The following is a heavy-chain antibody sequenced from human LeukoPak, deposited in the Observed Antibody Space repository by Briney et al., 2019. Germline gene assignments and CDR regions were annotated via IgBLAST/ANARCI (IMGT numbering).Heavy chain of an antibody. CDR2: IHYVGVNK. V-gene: IGHV3-30*02. CDR1: GCTFTSNG. D-gene: IGHD2-21*02. J-gene: IGHJ4*02. Sequence: GWSLRLSCAASGCTFTSNGMHWVRQAPGRGLEGVAFIHYVGVNKWYADSVKGRFTITRDNSKNTLYLQMNSLRTEDTAVYYCAKDRDCDWAVDYWGQGTLVTVSS. CDR3: AKDRDCDWAVDY.